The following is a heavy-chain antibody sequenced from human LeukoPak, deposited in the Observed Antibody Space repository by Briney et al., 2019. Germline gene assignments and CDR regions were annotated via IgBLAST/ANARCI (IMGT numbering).Heavy chain of an antibody. CDR2: INHSGST. D-gene: IGHD3-3*01. CDR3: ARSPPPGATAYGVVDY. J-gene: IGHJ4*02. V-gene: IGHV4-34*01. Sequence: PSETLSLTCAVYGGSFSNYFWSWIRQPPGKGLEWIGEINHSGSTNYNPSLKSRVTISVDTSKKQFSLKVRSVTAADTAVYYCARSPPPGATAYGVVDYWGQGILVTVS. CDR1: GGSFSNYF.